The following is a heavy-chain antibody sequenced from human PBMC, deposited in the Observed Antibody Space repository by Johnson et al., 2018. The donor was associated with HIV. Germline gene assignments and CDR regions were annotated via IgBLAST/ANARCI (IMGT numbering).Heavy chain of an antibody. CDR2: IRYDGSNK. D-gene: IGHD1-26*01. CDR1: GFTFSSYG. Sequence: QVQLVESGGGVVQPGGSLRLSCAASGFTFSSYGMHWVRQAPGKGLEWVAFIRYDGSNKYYADSVKGRFTISRDNSKNTLYLQMNSLRTEDTAVYYCAKDLGSYQYLVDAFDIWGQGTMVTVSS. V-gene: IGHV3-30*02. J-gene: IGHJ3*02. CDR3: AKDLGSYQYLVDAFDI.